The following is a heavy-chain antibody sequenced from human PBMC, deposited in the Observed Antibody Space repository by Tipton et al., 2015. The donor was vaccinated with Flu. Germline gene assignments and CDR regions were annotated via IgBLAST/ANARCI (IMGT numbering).Heavy chain of an antibody. CDR2: VLQAGNS. CDR3: TKDTRATAGMDV. D-gene: IGHD1-1*01. V-gene: IGHV4-38-2*02. Sequence: TLSLTCAVSGFSIRSGYYWGWIRQPPGKGLEWIGNVLQAGNSYYNPSLRSRVTISLDRPNNQFSLRLTSVTAADTAVYYCTKDTRATAGMDVWGRGTTVAVSS. CDR1: GFSIRSGYY. J-gene: IGHJ6*02.